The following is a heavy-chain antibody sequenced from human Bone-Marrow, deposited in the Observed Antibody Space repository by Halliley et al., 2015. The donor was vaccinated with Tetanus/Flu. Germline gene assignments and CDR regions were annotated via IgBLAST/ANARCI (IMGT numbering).Heavy chain of an antibody. Sequence: AASGFSFSSKWMTWVRQAPGKGLEWVAIIKQDGSEKYYVDSVNGRFTISRDNANNSLCLQMNSLRAEDTAVYYCVRGSGWLLDRWGQGTLVTVSS. CDR2: IKQDGSEK. CDR1: GFSFSSKW. D-gene: IGHD6-19*01. V-gene: IGHV3-7*01. J-gene: IGHJ5*02. CDR3: VRGSGWLLDR.